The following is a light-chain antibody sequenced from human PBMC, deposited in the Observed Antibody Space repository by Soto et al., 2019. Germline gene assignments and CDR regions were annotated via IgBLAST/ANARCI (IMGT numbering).Light chain of an antibody. CDR1: QSVSSSY. CDR2: GAS. V-gene: IGKV3-20*01. Sequence: EIVVTQSPGTLSLSPGERATLSCRASQSVSSSYLAWYQQKPGQAPSLLIYGASGRATGIPDRFSGSGSGTDFTLTISRLEPEDLAVDYCQLYGSSPPVTFGQGTRLEIK. CDR3: QLYGSSPPVT. J-gene: IGKJ5*01.